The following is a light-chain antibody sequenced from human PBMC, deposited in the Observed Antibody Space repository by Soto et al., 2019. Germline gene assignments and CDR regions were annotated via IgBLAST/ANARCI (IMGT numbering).Light chain of an antibody. CDR3: QQFGSLIT. CDR1: QSITNNY. J-gene: IGKJ4*01. Sequence: DIVLTQSPATLSLSPGERATLSCGASQSITNNYLAWYQQKPGLAPMLLIYDTSKRATGIPDRFSGSGSGTDFTLTISRLEPEDFAAYYCQQFGSLITFGGGTKVEIK. CDR2: DTS. V-gene: IGKV3D-20*01.